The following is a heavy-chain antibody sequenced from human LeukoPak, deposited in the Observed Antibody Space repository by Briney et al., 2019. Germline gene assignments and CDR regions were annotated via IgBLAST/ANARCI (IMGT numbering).Heavy chain of an antibody. J-gene: IGHJ3*02. D-gene: IGHD6-13*01. CDR2: IYYSGST. Sequence: SETLSLTCTVSGGSISSSSYYWGWIRQPPGKGLEWIGSIYYSGSTYYNPSLKSRVTISVDTSKNQFSLKLSSVTAADTAVYYCARDAAAAGDAFDIWGQGTMVTVSS. V-gene: IGHV4-39*07. CDR3: ARDAAAAGDAFDI. CDR1: GGSISSSSYY.